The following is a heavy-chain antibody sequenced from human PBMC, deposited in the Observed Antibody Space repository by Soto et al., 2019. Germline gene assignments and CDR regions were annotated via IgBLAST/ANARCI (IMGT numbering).Heavy chain of an antibody. V-gene: IGHV4-59*08. Sequence: SETLSLTCTVSGDSIRSYYWSWIRHPPGKGLEWIGHMYHSGTTNYNPSLKRRVPILAATSKNQFSLNLNSVPAADTAVYYCARHGGGIASWFDNWGQGTLVTVSS. J-gene: IGHJ4*02. CDR1: GDSIRSYY. D-gene: IGHD3-16*02. CDR3: ARHGGGIASWFDN. CDR2: MYHSGTT.